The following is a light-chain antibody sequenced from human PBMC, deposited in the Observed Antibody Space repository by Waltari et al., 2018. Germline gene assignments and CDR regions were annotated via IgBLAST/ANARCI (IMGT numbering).Light chain of an antibody. CDR1: QSVSSS. CDR2: GAS. V-gene: IGKV3-15*01. Sequence: EIVLTQSPATLSLSPGERATLSCRASQSVSSSLAWYQQKPGQAPRLLIYGASSRATGIPDRLSGSGSGTDFTLTISSLEPEDFAVYYCQQYSNWPLTFGGGTKVEIK. CDR3: QQYSNWPLT. J-gene: IGKJ4*01.